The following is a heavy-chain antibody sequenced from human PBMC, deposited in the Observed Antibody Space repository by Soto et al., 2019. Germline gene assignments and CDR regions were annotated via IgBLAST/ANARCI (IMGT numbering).Heavy chain of an antibody. Sequence: QVQLQESGPGLVKPSQTLSLTCTVSGGSISSGGYYWSWIRQHPGKGLEWIGYIYYSGSTYYNPSLKSRVTISVDTSKNPFSRKLSSVTAADTAVYYCARGSYRYYYGMDVWGQGTTVTVSS. J-gene: IGHJ6*02. CDR3: ARGSYRYYYGMDV. CDR2: IYYSGST. D-gene: IGHD3-16*02. CDR1: GGSISSGGYY. V-gene: IGHV4-31*03.